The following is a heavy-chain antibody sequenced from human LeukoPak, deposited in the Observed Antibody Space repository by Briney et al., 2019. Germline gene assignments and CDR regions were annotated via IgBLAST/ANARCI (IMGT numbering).Heavy chain of an antibody. CDR3: ARDLRPIEAMSGFDY. Sequence: ASVKVSCKASGYTFTSYGISWVRQAPGQGLEWMGWISAYNGNTNYAQKLQGRVTTTTDTSTSTAYMELRSLRSDDTAVYYCARDLRPIEAMSGFDYWGQGTLVTVSS. D-gene: IGHD3-10*01. CDR1: GYTFTSYG. J-gene: IGHJ4*02. CDR2: ISAYNGNT. V-gene: IGHV1-18*01.